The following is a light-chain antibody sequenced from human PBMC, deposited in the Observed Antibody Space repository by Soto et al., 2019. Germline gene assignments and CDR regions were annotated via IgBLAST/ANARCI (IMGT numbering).Light chain of an antibody. CDR3: QQYNIYSPRNP. Sequence: DIQMTQSPSTLSASVGDRVTITCRASQSISSWLAWYQQKPGKAPKLLIYKASYLERGVPSRFSGSGSGTEFTLTISSLQPDDFATYYCQQYNIYSPRNPFGQGTKVEIK. CDR1: QSISSW. J-gene: IGKJ1*01. V-gene: IGKV1-5*03. CDR2: KAS.